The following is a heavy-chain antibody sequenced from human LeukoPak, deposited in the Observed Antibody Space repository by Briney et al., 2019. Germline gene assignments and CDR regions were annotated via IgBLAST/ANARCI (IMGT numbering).Heavy chain of an antibody. J-gene: IGHJ4*02. CDR1: GFTFSNYG. Sequence: GGSLRLSWAASGFTFSNYGMHLVRQAPGKGLEGVALIWYDGRTKFHADSVKGRFTISRDNSKNTLFLQMDSLRDEDTAVYYCSREWGRIAVAGGPGYWGQGTRVTVSS. CDR2: IWYDGRTK. V-gene: IGHV3-33*01. CDR3: SREWGRIAVAGGPGY. D-gene: IGHD6-19*01.